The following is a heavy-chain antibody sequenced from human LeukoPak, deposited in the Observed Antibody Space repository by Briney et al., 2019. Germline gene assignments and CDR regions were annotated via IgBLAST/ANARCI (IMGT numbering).Heavy chain of an antibody. V-gene: IGHV5-51*01. CDR2: IYPAYSYI. D-gene: IGHD6-25*01. J-gene: IGHJ4*02. CDR3: ARSLTAAAGDY. CDR1: GYEFTSYW. Sequence: GEALQSSSQGSGYEFTSYWIGWGRPIPGKGREWIAIIYPAYSYIRYSPSFPGQLTISPDQSISTAYLQWSSLKASDPAMYYCARSLTAAAGDYWGQGTLVTVSS.